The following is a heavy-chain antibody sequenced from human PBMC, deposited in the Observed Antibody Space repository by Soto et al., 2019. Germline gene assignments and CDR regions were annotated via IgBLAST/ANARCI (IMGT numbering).Heavy chain of an antibody. J-gene: IGHJ6*02. Sequence: GASVKVSCKASGGTFSSYAISRVRQAPGQGLEWMGGIIPIFGTANYAQKFQGRVTITADESTSTAYMELSSLRSEDTAVYYCARPTDDYYHYGMDVWGQGTTVTLSS. CDR3: ARPTDDYYHYGMDV. D-gene: IGHD3-16*01. CDR2: IIPIFGTA. V-gene: IGHV1-69*13. CDR1: GGTFSSYA.